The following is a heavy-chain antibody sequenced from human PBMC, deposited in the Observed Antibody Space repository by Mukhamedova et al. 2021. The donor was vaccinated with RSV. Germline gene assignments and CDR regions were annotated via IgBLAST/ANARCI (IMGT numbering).Heavy chain of an antibody. D-gene: IGHD2-15*01. Sequence: YISSSRSTIFYADSVKGRFTISRDNAKNSLYLQMNSLRDEDTAVYYCAREYCGGGRCGLFDYWGQGTLVTVSS. CDR2: ISSSRSTI. CDR3: AREYCGGGRCGLFDY. J-gene: IGHJ4*02. V-gene: IGHV3-48*02.